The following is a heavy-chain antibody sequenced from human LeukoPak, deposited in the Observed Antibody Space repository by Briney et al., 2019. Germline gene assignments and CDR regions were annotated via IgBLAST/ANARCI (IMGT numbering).Heavy chain of an antibody. CDR1: GFTFSSYG. D-gene: IGHD3-16*01. V-gene: IGHV3-30*02. Sequence: PGGSLRLSCAASGFTFSSYGMHWVRQAPGKGLEWVAFIRYDGSNKYYADSVKGRFTISRDNSKNTLYLQMNSLRAEDTAVYYCAKAGGGILDAFDIWGQGTMVTVSS. CDR3: AKAGGGILDAFDI. CDR2: IRYDGSNK. J-gene: IGHJ3*02.